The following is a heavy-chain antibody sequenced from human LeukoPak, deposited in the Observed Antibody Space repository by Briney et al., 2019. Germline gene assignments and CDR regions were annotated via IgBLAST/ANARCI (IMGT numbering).Heavy chain of an antibody. J-gene: IGHJ3*02. V-gene: IGHV3-21*01. CDR3: ARMGVGATSDDAFDI. CDR1: AFTFSSYS. CDR2: IGSSGSYI. D-gene: IGHD1-26*01. Sequence: GGSLRLSCAASAFTFSSYSMSWVRQAPGKGLEWVSSIGSSGSYIFYADSVKGRFTISRDNAKNPLYLQMNSLRAEDTAVYYCARMGVGATSDDAFDIWGQGTMVTVSS.